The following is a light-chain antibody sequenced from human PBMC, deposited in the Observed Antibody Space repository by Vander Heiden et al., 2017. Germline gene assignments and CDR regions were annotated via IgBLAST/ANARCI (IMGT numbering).Light chain of an antibody. V-gene: IGLV1-51*01. Sequence: QSVLTQPPSVSAAPGQKVTISCSGSSSNIGNNYVSWYQQLPGTAPKLLIYDNNKRPSGIPDRCSGSKSGTSATLGITGLQTGDEADYYCGTWDSSMSGVVFGGGTKLTVL. CDR3: GTWDSSMSGVV. CDR2: DNN. CDR1: SSNIGNNY. J-gene: IGLJ2*01.